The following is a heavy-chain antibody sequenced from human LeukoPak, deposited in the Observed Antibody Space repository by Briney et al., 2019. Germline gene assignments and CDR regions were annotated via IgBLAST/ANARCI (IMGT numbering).Heavy chain of an antibody. Sequence: SETLSLTCTVSGDSISDYYWNWIRQPPGKGLEWIGYIYYSGSTNYSPSLKSRVTISVDTSKNQFSLRLTSVTAADTAIYYCARQSFAPFQVGPETPIESWGQGTLVTVSS. CDR2: IYYSGST. D-gene: IGHD1-26*01. V-gene: IGHV4-59*08. CDR1: GDSISDYY. CDR3: ARQSFAPFQVGPETPIES. J-gene: IGHJ4*02.